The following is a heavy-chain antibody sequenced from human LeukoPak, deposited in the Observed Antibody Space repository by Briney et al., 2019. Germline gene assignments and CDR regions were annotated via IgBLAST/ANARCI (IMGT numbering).Heavy chain of an antibody. J-gene: IGHJ4*02. V-gene: IGHV4-34*01. CDR1: GGSFSGYY. CDR2: INHSGST. Sequence: SETLSLTCAVYGGSFSGYYWSWIRQPPGKGLEWIGEINHSGSTNYNPSLKSRVTISVDTSKNQFSLKLSSVTAADTAVYYCARLYGDYAHWGQGTLVTVSS. D-gene: IGHD4-17*01. CDR3: ARLYGDYAH.